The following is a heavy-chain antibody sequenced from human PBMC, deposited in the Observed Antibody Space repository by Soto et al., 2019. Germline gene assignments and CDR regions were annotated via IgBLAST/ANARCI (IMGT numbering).Heavy chain of an antibody. CDR3: ARGRDDSADYYYSAMDA. CDR2: INHSGST. D-gene: IGHD3-22*01. Sequence: PSETLSLTCAVYGGSFSRYYWTWIRQPPGKGLEWIGEINHSGSTNYNPSLKSRVTISVDTSKNQFSLKLTSVTAADAAVYYCARGRDDSADYYYSAMDAWGRGTLVTVSS. V-gene: IGHV4-34*01. J-gene: IGHJ6*02. CDR1: GGSFSRYY.